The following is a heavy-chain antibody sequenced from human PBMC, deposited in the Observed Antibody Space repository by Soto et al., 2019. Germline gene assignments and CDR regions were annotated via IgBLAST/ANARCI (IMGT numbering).Heavy chain of an antibody. Sequence: SVKVSCKASGGTFSSYASSWLRQAPGQGLEWMGGIIPIFGTANYAQKFQGRVTITADKSTSTAYMELSSLRSEDTAVYYCAREGGIVVVPAADQNAFDIWGQGTMVTVSS. CDR3: AREGGIVVVPAADQNAFDI. D-gene: IGHD2-2*01. CDR2: IIPIFGTA. J-gene: IGHJ3*02. V-gene: IGHV1-69*06. CDR1: GGTFSSYA.